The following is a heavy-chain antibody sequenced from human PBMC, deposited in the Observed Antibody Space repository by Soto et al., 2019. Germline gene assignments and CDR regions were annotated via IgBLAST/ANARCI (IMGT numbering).Heavy chain of an antibody. CDR3: AKDGTMGAFHI. CDR2: ISWDGGST. J-gene: IGHJ3*02. Sequence: VGSLRLSCAASGFTFDDYTMHCVRQAPGKGLEWVSLISWDGGSTYYADSVKGRFTISRDNSKNSLYLQMNSLRTEDTALYYCAKDGTMGAFHIWGQATMVTVSS. CDR1: GFTFDDYT. V-gene: IGHV3-43*01.